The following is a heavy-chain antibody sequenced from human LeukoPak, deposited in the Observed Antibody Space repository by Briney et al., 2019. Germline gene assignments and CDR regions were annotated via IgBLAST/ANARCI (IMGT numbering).Heavy chain of an antibody. CDR1: GYTFTGYY. D-gene: IGHD2-2*01. CDR2: INPYSGGT. CDR3: ARGKSGGSASSNY. J-gene: IGHJ4*02. Sequence: GASVKVSCKASGYTFTGYYMHWVRQAPGQGLEWMGWINPYSGGTNYAQKFQGRVTMTRDTSISTAFMELSSLRSDDTAVYYCARGKSGGSASSNYWGQGTLVTVSS. V-gene: IGHV1-2*02.